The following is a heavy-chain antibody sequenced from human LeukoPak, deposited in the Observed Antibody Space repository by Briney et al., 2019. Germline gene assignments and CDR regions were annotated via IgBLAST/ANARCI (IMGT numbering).Heavy chain of an antibody. Sequence: GGSLRLSCAASGFTFSSYAMSWVRQAPGKGLEWVSAISGSGGSTYYADSVKGRFTISRDNSKNTLSLQMNSLRAEDTAVYYCAKSGVVVPAATDWGQGTLVTVSS. V-gene: IGHV3-23*01. CDR2: ISGSGGST. CDR3: AKSGVVVPAATD. D-gene: IGHD2-2*01. J-gene: IGHJ4*02. CDR1: GFTFSSYA.